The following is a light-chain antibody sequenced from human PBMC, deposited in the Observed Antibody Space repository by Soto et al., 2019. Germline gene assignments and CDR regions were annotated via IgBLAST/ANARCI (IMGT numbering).Light chain of an antibody. V-gene: IGKV1-27*01. CDR1: QGISSC. J-gene: IGKJ5*01. CDR3: QRTYNAPRVT. CDR2: SAT. Sequence: DIPLTQSPSSLSASVGDRVTITCRVSQGISSCLNWYRQKPGKVRKVLIYSATNLQSGVPSRFXDNGAGTDFTFTISSLQPEDVATYYGQRTYNAPRVTFGQGTRLEMK.